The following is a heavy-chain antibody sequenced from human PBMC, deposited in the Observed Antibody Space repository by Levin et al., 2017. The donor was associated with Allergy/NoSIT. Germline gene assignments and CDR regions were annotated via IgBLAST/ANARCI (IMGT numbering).Heavy chain of an antibody. Sequence: SETLSLTCTVSGGSISSSISYWGWIRQAPGQGLEWIGSIYNSGSTYYNPSLKSRVPTSVDTSKNQFSLKLSSVTAAHTAVYYCARQCYDILTGYYNFDYWGQGTLVTVSS. CDR2: IYNSGST. CDR3: ARQCYDILTGYYNFDY. V-gene: IGHV4-39*01. D-gene: IGHD3-9*01. J-gene: IGHJ4*02. CDR1: GGSISSSISY.